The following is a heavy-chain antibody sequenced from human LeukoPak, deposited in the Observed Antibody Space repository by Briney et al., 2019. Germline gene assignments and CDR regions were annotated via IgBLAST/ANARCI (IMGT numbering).Heavy chain of an antibody. V-gene: IGHV3-30*18. CDR2: ISYDGSNK. CDR1: GFSLSKYG. Sequence: GGSLRLSCAASGFSLSKYGMHWVRQAPGKGLEWVAVISYDGSNKYYVDSVKGRFTISRDNSKSTLYLQMNSLRAEDTAVYYCAKSGRRGYSYGYRFKYYFESWGQGTLVTVSS. CDR3: AKSGRRGYSYGYRFKYYFES. D-gene: IGHD5-18*01. J-gene: IGHJ4*02.